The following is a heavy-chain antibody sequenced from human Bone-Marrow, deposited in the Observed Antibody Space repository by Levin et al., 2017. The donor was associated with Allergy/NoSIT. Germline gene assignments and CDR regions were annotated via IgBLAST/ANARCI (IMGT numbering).Heavy chain of an antibody. J-gene: IGHJ6*02. CDR1: GFTFSSYA. V-gene: IGHV3-64*01. CDR2: ISSNGGST. Sequence: GGSLRLSCAASGFTFSSYAMHWVRQAPGKGLEYVSAISSNGGSTYYANSVKGRFTISRDNSKNTLYLQMGSLRAEDMAVYYCARDLQTVDCSGGSCYGGYYYGMDVWGQGTTVTVSS. D-gene: IGHD2-15*01. CDR3: ARDLQTVDCSGGSCYGGYYYGMDV.